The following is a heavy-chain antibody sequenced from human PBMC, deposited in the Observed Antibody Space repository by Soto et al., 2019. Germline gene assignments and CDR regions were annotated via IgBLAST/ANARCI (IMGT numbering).Heavy chain of an antibody. J-gene: IGHJ4*02. Sequence: QVQLVESGGGVVQPGRSLRLSCAASGFTFSTYGMHWVRQAPDKGLEWVAVISDDGSIKYYADSVKGRFTISRDNSKNTLYLQMNSLRAEDTAVYYCAKEYSSGWYYFDYWGQGTLVTVST. CDR2: ISDDGSIK. V-gene: IGHV3-30*18. CDR1: GFTFSTYG. CDR3: AKEYSSGWYYFDY. D-gene: IGHD6-19*01.